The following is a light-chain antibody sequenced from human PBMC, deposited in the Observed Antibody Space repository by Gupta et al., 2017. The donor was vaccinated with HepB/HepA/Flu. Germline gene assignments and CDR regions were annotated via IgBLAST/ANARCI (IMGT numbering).Light chain of an antibody. J-gene: IGKJ2*03. CDR3: HHFYSFPPS. CDR1: QDISDS. Sequence: DIQFTPSPSLLSASVGDRVTITCRASQDISDSLAWYQQKPGKAPKVLIYVASTLQGEVPSRCSGTGSGTEFTLTISSLQPEDFATYYCHHFYSFPPSFGLGTKVEIK. CDR2: VAS. V-gene: IGKV1-9*01.